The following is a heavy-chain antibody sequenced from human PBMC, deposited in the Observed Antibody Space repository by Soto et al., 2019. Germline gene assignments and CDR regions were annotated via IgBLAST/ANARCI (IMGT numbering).Heavy chain of an antibody. CDR2: IDPGDSGT. J-gene: IGHJ6*02. V-gene: IGHV5-51*01. CDR1: GCSLTYYL. CDR3: ARHLEGYGMDV. Sequence: GESLKLSSTGPGCSLTYYLIGCVRQMPGKGLEWMGIIDPGDSGTRYSPSFQGQVTISADKSISTAYLQWNRLKASDTAMYYCARHLEGYGMDVWGQGTTVTVSS.